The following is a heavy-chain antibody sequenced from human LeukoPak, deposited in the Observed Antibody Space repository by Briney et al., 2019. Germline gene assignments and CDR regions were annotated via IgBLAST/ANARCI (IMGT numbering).Heavy chain of an antibody. J-gene: IGHJ3*02. CDR1: GGSISSYY. D-gene: IGHD2-2*01. V-gene: IGHV4-38-2*02. CDR2: IYHSGST. CDR3: ARQGCSSTSCHFDI. Sequence: SETLSLTCTVSGGSISSYYWGWIRQPPGKGLEWIGSIYHSGSTYYNPSLKSRVTISVDTSKNQFSLKLSSVTAADTAVYYCARQGCSSTSCHFDIWGQGTMVTVSS.